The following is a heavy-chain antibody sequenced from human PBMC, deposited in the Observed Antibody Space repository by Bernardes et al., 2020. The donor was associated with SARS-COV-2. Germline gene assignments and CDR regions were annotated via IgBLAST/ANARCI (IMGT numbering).Heavy chain of an antibody. CDR1: IYPFTDVE. CDR2: ISAYDGKT. CDR3: ARNSGGYSLPHY. J-gene: IGHJ4*02. Sequence: ASVNVSCQASIYPFTDVEISWVGQEPGQGREWMGFISAYDGKTNYAQKLQGRVTLTTDTSTSTAYMELRSLTSDDTAVYYCARNSGGYSLPHYWGQGTLVSVSS. D-gene: IGHD1-26*01. V-gene: IGHV1-18*01.